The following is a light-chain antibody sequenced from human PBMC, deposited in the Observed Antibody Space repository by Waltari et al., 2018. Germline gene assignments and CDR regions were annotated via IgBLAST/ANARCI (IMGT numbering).Light chain of an antibody. J-gene: IGKJ3*01. CDR1: TNVDRC. CDR2: GAS. V-gene: IGKV1-12*01. CDR3: QQYKSYPFT. Sequence: DIQMTQSPSPVSASIGDRVTLICRASTNVDRCLAWFQQKPGKDPNLPMSGASTLQSGVPARFSGSGSGTYFTLTINYLQSEDFATYYCQQYKSYPFTFGPGTKVDIK.